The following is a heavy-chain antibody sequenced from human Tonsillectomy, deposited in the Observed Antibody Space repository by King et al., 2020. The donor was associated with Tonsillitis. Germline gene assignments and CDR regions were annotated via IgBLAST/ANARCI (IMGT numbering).Heavy chain of an antibody. V-gene: IGHV5-51*03. J-gene: IGHJ4*02. CDR3: VRLSATFWSGYQYYFHY. Sequence: QLVQSGAEVKKPGESLKISCKGSGYSFSSYWIGWVRQMPGKGLEWMGTIYPGDSETRSSPSFLGQVTISVDKSISTAYLQWSSLKASDTAVYYCVRLSATFWSGYQYYFHYWGQGTLVTVSS. D-gene: IGHD3-3*01. CDR1: GYSFSSYW. CDR2: IYPGDSET.